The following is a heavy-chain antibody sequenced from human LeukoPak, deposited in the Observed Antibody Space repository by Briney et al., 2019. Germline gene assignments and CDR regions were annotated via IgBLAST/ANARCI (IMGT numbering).Heavy chain of an antibody. CDR2: ISSSSSYI. CDR3: ARGGYSTVVTPFDY. J-gene: IGHJ4*02. V-gene: IGHV3-21*01. CDR1: GSTFSSYS. Sequence: GGSLRLSCAASGSTFSSYSMNWVRQAPGKGLEWVSSISSSSSYIYYADSVKGRFTISRDNAKNSLYLQMNSLRAEDTAVYYCARGGYSTVVTPFDYWGQGTLVTVSS. D-gene: IGHD4-23*01.